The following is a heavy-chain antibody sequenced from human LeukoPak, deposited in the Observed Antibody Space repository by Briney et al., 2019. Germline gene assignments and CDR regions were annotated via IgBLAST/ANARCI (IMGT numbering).Heavy chain of an antibody. V-gene: IGHV7-4-1*02. Sequence: VASVKVSCRASGYTFTSYAMNWVRQAPGQGLEWMGWINTNTGNPTYAQGFTGRFVFSLDTSVSTAYLQISSLKAEDTAAYYCARLDYYDSSGYLEFVDAFDIWGQGTMVTVSS. D-gene: IGHD3-22*01. CDR3: ARLDYYDSSGYLEFVDAFDI. CDR1: GYTFTSYA. CDR2: INTNTGNP. J-gene: IGHJ3*02.